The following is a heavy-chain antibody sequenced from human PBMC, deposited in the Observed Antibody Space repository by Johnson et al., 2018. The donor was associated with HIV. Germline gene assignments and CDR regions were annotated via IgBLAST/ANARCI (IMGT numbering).Heavy chain of an antibody. V-gene: IGHV3-33*06. CDR1: GFIFSSYG. J-gene: IGHJ3*02. CDR3: TKCIWGSSLIDAFDI. CDR2: TWYDGSNR. Sequence: QVQLVESGGGVIQPGRSLRVSCAASGFIFSSYGMHWVRQAPGKGLVWVAVTWYDGSNRYYADSVKGRFTISRDNSKNTLYLQMNSLRAEDTAVYYCTKCIWGSSLIDAFDIWGQGTMVTVSS. D-gene: IGHD6-13*01.